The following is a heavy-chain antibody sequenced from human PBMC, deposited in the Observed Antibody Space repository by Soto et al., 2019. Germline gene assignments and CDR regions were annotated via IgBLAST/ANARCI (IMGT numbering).Heavy chain of an antibody. CDR2: ISKDGNDQ. CDR1: GFTFSTYG. D-gene: IGHD1-26*01. Sequence: QVQLVESGGGVVQPGTSLRLSCAASGFTFSTYGMHWVRQAPGKGLEWVAVISKDGNDQYYADSVKGRFTVSRDNSKNTLSLQMNSPRPEDTAFYYCAKDRWEFTRYFDSWGQGTLVTVSS. J-gene: IGHJ4*02. V-gene: IGHV3-30*18. CDR3: AKDRWEFTRYFDS.